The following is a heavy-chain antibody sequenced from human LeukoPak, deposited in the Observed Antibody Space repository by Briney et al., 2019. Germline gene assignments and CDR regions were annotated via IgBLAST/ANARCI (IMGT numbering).Heavy chain of an antibody. J-gene: IGHJ4*02. D-gene: IGHD1-1*01. V-gene: IGHV3-48*04. Sequence: GGSRRLASAASGLMFDSYSMNWVRQAPGRGLEWISYISTSSTTVNYADAVKGRFTISRDDAKNLLFLQMNSLRVEDTAVYYCARDSGAKGDYWGQGTLVTVSS. CDR1: GLMFDSYS. CDR2: ISTSSTTV. CDR3: ARDSGAKGDY.